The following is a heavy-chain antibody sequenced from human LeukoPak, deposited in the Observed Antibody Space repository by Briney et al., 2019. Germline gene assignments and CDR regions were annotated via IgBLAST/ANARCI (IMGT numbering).Heavy chain of an antibody. CDR1: GYTFTGYY. D-gene: IGHD3-10*01. V-gene: IGHV1-2*06. J-gene: IGHJ5*02. CDR2: INPNSGGT. Sequence: ASVKVSCKASGYTFTGYYMHWVRQAPGQGLEWMGRINPNSGGTNYAQEFQGRVTMTRDTSISTAYMELSRLRSDDTAVYYCARDPPTMVRGSEFINWFDPWGQGTLVTVSS. CDR3: ARDPPTMVRGSEFINWFDP.